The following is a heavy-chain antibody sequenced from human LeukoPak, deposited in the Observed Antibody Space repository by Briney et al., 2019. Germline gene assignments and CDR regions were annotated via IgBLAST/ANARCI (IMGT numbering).Heavy chain of an antibody. CDR1: GYTFTSYD. V-gene: IGHV1-8*01. CDR3: ARGGGRYRSNAFDI. CDR2: MNPNSGNT. J-gene: IGHJ3*02. D-gene: IGHD3-16*02. Sequence: GASVKVSCKASGYTFTSYDISWVRQATGQGLEWMGWMNPNSGNTGYAQKFQGRVTMTRNTSISTAYMELSSLRSEDTAVYYCARGGGRYRSNAFDIWGQGTMATVSS.